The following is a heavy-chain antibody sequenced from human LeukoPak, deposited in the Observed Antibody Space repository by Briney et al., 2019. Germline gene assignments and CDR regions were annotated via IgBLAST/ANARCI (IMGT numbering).Heavy chain of an antibody. Sequence: ASVTVSCKSSGYTFTSYGISWVRQAPGQGLEWMGWISAYNGNTNYAQKLQGRVTMTTNTSTSTAYMELRSLRSDDTAVYYCARVYYDILTGYPYPGYWGQGTLVTVSS. V-gene: IGHV1-18*01. CDR3: ARVYYDILTGYPYPGY. J-gene: IGHJ4*02. CDR2: ISAYNGNT. D-gene: IGHD3-9*01. CDR1: GYTFTSYG.